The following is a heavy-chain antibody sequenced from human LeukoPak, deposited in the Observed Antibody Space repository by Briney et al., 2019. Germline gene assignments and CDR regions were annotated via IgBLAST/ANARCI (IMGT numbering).Heavy chain of an antibody. CDR3: AKDGEVYYYDSSGSLDY. J-gene: IGHJ4*02. Sequence: GRSLRLSCAASGFTFSSYGMHWVRQAPGKGLEWVAVISYDGSNKYYADSVKGRFTISRDNSKNTLYLQMNSLRAGDTAVYYCAKDGEVYYYDSSGSLDYWGQGTLVTVSS. V-gene: IGHV3-30*18. D-gene: IGHD3-22*01. CDR2: ISYDGSNK. CDR1: GFTFSSYG.